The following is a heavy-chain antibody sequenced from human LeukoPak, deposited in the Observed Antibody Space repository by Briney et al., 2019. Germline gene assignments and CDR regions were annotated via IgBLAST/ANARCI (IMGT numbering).Heavy chain of an antibody. CDR2: IKSKTDGGTT. V-gene: IGHV3-15*01. D-gene: IGHD5-18*01. J-gene: IGHJ3*02. CDR1: GFTVSSNY. Sequence: GGSLRLSCAASGFTVSSNYMSWVRQAPGKGLEWVGRIKSKTDGGTTDYAAPVKGRFTISRDDSKNTLYLQMNGLKTEDTAVYYCTTGRDTGALDAFDIWGQGTMVTVSS. CDR3: TTGRDTGALDAFDI.